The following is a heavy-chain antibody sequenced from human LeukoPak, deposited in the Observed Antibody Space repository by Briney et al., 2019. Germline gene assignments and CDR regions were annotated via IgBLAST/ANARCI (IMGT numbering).Heavy chain of an antibody. CDR1: GFTVSSNY. D-gene: IGHD3-22*01. CDR2: IYSGGST. J-gene: IGHJ4*02. Sequence: GGSLRLSCAASGFTVSSNYMSWVRQAPGKGLEWVSLIYSGGSTYYAASVKGRFTISRDNSKNTLYLQMNSLRAEDTAVYFCSRGLDSRKLGYWGQGTLVTVSS. CDR3: SRGLDSRKLGY. V-gene: IGHV3-66*01.